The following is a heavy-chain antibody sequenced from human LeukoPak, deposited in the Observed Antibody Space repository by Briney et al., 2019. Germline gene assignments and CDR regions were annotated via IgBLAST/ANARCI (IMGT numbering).Heavy chain of an antibody. V-gene: IGHV3-23*01. CDR1: GFTFSSYA. CDR3: AKDRLRSSWFSFGY. Sequence: GGSLRLSCAASGFTFSSYAMSWVRQAPGKGLEWVSSISGSGDSTYYADSVKGRFTISRDNSKNTLYLQMNSLRAEDTAVYYCAKDRLRSSWFSFGYWGQGTLVTVSS. D-gene: IGHD6-19*01. J-gene: IGHJ4*02. CDR2: ISGSGDST.